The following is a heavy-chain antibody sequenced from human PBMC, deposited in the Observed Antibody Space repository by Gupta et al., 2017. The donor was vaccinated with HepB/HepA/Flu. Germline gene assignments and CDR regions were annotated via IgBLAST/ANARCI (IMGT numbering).Heavy chain of an antibody. Sequence: EVQVLESGGGLLQPGGPLRLSCAASGFTFSHYGLNWVRQAPGKGLEWVANSSGGGDATYYADSVKCRFTISRDNSKNTLYLQLNNLRADDTALYYCAKSNQVGITTAFDYWGQGTLVTVSS. CDR1: GFTFSHYG. J-gene: IGHJ4*02. D-gene: IGHD1-26*01. CDR2: SSGGGDAT. V-gene: IGHV3-23*01. CDR3: AKSNQVGITTAFDY.